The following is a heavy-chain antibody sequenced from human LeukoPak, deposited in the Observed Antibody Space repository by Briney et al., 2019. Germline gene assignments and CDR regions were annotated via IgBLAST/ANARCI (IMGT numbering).Heavy chain of an antibody. CDR2: ISGSAGST. D-gene: IGHD3-10*01. CDR1: GAYGFTFSSYS. CDR3: AARGPDLGFDY. Sequence: TGGSLRLSCAASGAYGFTFSSYSMNWVRQAPGKGLEWVSAISGSAGSTYYADSVKGRFTISRDNSKNTLYLQMSSLRAEDTAVYYCAARGPDLGFDYWGQGTLVTVSS. J-gene: IGHJ4*02. V-gene: IGHV3-23*01.